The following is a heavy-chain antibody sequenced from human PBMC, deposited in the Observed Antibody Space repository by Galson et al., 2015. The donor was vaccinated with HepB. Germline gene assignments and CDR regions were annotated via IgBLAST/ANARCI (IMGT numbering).Heavy chain of an antibody. D-gene: IGHD6-13*01. Sequence: SLRLSCAASGFTVSSNYMSWVRQAPGRGLECVSVIYSGGNTYYADSVRGRFIISRDNSKNTLYLQMNSLRVEDTAVYYCARGYSRSWHSGLGFWGQGTLVTVSS. CDR3: ARGYSRSWHSGLGF. CDR1: GFTVSSNY. V-gene: IGHV3-53*01. J-gene: IGHJ4*02. CDR2: IYSGGNT.